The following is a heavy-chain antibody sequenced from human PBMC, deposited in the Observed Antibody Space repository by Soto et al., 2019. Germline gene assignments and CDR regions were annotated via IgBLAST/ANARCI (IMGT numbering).Heavy chain of an antibody. Sequence: PWETVYLTCVVSGGSITSSNWWSRDRQPPGKGLEWIREIYHSGSTNYNPSLKSRVTISVDKSKNQFSLKLSSVTAADTAVYYCARWGRFYDILTGTRSYYYGMDVWGQGTTVTVSS. CDR2: IYHSGST. CDR1: GGSITSSNW. J-gene: IGHJ6*02. CDR3: ARWGRFYDILTGTRSYYYGMDV. V-gene: IGHV4-4*02. D-gene: IGHD3-9*01.